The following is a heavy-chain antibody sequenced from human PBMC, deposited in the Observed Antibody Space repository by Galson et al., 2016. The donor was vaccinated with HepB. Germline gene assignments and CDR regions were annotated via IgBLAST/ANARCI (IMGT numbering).Heavy chain of an antibody. D-gene: IGHD2-2*01. CDR3: AKSKDQENVVVLSPRNYALDF. CDR1: GFIFRTYG. CDR2: ISYDGFNK. Sequence: SLRLSCAASGFIFRTYGMHWVRQAPGKGLEWVAIISYDGFNKYYADPVKGRFTISRDNSKNTLYLQMNSLRPEDTAVYSCAKSKDQENVVVLSPRNYALDFWGQGTTVTVSS. V-gene: IGHV3-30*18. J-gene: IGHJ6*02.